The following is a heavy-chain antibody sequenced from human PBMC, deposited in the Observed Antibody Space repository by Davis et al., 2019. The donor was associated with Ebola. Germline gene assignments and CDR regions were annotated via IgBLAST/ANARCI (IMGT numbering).Heavy chain of an antibody. CDR2: MNPNSGNT. CDR3: ARDGDIVVAVAATLYYYYGMDV. J-gene: IGHJ6*02. Sequence: ASVKVSCKASGYTFTSYDINWVRQATGQGLEWMGWMNPNSGNTGYAQKLQGRVTMTTDTSTSTAYMELRSLRSDDTAVYYCARDGDIVVAVAATLYYYYGMDVWGQGTTVTVSS. V-gene: IGHV1-8*01. CDR1: GYTFTSYD. D-gene: IGHD2-15*01.